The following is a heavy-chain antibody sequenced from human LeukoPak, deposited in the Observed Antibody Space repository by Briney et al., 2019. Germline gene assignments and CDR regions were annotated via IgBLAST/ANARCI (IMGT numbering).Heavy chain of an antibody. D-gene: IGHD6-13*01. CDR3: VKVTAAGFVDH. CDR1: GFTFSSYA. V-gene: IGHV3-23*01. Sequence: GGSLRLSCAASGFTFSSYAMSWVRQAPGKGLEWVSAISGSGGSTYYADSVKGRFTISRDNAKNSLYLQMNSLGAEDTALYYCVKVTAAGFVDHWGQGTLVTVSS. CDR2: ISGSGGST. J-gene: IGHJ4*02.